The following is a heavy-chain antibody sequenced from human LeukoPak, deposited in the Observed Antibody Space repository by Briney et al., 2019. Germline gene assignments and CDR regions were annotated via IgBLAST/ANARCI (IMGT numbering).Heavy chain of an antibody. CDR2: IYSGGST. D-gene: IGHD5-18*01. CDR1: GFTVSSNY. CDR3: ARGGGYGIHYYFDY. V-gene: IGHV3-53*01. J-gene: IGHJ4*02. Sequence: PGGSLRLSCAASGFTVSSNYMSWVRQAPGKGLERVSVIYSGGSTYYADSVKGRFTISRDNSKNTLYLQMNSLRAEDTAVYYCARGGGYGIHYYFDYWGQGTLVTVSS.